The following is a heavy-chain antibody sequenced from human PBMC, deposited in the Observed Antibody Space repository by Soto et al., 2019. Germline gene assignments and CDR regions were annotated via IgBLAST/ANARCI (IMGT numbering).Heavy chain of an antibody. CDR3: ARVPGP. J-gene: IGHJ5*02. CDR2: IYHSGST. CDR1: GGSISSGGYS. Sequence: SETLCVTCAVSGGSISSGGYSWSWIRQPPGKGLEWIGYIYHSGSTYYNPSLKSRVTISVDRSKNQFSLKLSSVTAADTAVYYCARVPGPWGQGTLVTVSS. V-gene: IGHV4-30-2*01.